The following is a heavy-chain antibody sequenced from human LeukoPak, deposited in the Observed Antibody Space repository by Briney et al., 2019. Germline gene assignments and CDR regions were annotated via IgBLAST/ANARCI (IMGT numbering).Heavy chain of an antibody. V-gene: IGHV3-48*01. CDR1: GFTFSSYS. Sequence: GGSLRLSCAASGFTFSSYSMNWVRQAPGKGLEWVSYISSSSSTIYYADSVKGRFTISRDNAKNSLYLQMNSLRAEDTAVYYCASTRTDYEGGDYFDYWGQGTLVTVSP. CDR3: ASTRTDYEGGDYFDY. J-gene: IGHJ4*02. CDR2: ISSSSSTI. D-gene: IGHD4-17*01.